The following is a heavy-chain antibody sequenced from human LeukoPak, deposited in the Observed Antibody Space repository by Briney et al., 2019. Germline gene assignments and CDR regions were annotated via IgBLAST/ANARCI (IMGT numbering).Heavy chain of an antibody. V-gene: IGHV3-7*01. CDR3: ARVDEQWLSPMAPDY. J-gene: IGHJ4*02. CDR1: GFTFSSYA. D-gene: IGHD6-19*01. CDR2: IKQDGSEK. Sequence: GGSLRLSCAASGFTFSSYAMSWVRQAPGKGLEWVANIKQDGSEKYYVDSVKGRFTISRDNAKNSLYLQMNSLRAEDTAVYYCARVDEQWLSPMAPDYWGQGTLVTVSS.